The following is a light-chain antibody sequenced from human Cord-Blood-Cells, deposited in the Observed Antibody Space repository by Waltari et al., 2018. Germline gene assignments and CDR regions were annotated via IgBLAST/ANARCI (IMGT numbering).Light chain of an antibody. CDR2: WAS. V-gene: IGKV4-1*01. Sequence: DIVMTQTQDSLAVSLGERATINCKSSQSVLYSSNNKTYLAGYPQKPGQPPKLLMYWASTRESDVPDRFTDRRSGTDSTYTSDSLHAEDVTVYYCQQYYSTPYSFGQGTKLKIK. CDR3: QQYYSTPYS. CDR1: QSVLYSSNNKTY. J-gene: IGKJ2*03.